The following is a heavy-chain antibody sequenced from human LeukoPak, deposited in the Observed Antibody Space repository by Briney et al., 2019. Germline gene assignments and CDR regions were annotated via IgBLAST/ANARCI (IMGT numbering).Heavy chain of an antibody. CDR3: ARDRLEPETVDY. CDR1: GYTFSSYG. V-gene: IGHV1-18*01. J-gene: IGHJ4*02. Sequence: ASVKVSCKASGYTFSSYGISGVRQAPGQGLEWMGWISAYNGNTNYAQKLQGRVTMTTDTSTSTAYMELRSLRSDDTAVYYCARDRLEPETVDYWGQGTLVTVSS. CDR2: ISAYNGNT. D-gene: IGHD1-1*01.